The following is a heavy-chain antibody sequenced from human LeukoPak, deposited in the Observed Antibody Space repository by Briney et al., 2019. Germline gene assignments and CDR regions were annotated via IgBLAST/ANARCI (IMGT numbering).Heavy chain of an antibody. CDR2: IYHSGST. J-gene: IGHJ4*02. CDR3: ARGSAAGTPSWFDY. D-gene: IGHD6-13*01. Sequence: PSGTLSLTCAVSGGSISSSNWWSWVRQPPGKGLEWIGEIYHSGSTNYNPSLKSRVTISVDKSKNQFSLKLSSVTAADTAVYYYARGSAAGTPSWFDYWGQGTLVTVSS. CDR1: GGSISSSNW. V-gene: IGHV4-4*02.